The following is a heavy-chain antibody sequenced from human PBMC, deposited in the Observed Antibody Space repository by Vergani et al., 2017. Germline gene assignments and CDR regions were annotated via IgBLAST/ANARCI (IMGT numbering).Heavy chain of an antibody. D-gene: IGHD3-10*01. CDR3: ARDSPYGSGRLWYDY. J-gene: IGHJ4*02. CDR2: VDPEDGET. V-gene: IGHV1-69-2*01. CDR1: GYTFTDHY. Sequence: EVQLVQSGAEVKKPGATMKISCKVSGYTFTDHYMHWVKQAPGKGLEWMGLVDPEDGETIYAEKFKGRVTIAADTSTDTAHLELSSLRSEDTAVYYCARDSPYGSGRLWYDYWGQGTLVTVSS.